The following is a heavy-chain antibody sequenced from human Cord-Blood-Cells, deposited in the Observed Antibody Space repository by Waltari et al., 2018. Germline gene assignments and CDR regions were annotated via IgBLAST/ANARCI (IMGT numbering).Heavy chain of an antibody. J-gene: IGHJ5*02. V-gene: IGHV1-69*01. Sequence: QVQLVQSGAEVKKPGSSVKVSCKASGGTFSSYPISWVRQAPGHGREWMGGISPIFGTENYAQKFQGRVTITADESTSTAYMELSSLRSEDTAVYYCARDPEYYYGSGAKTDNWFDPWGQGTLVTVSS. D-gene: IGHD3-10*01. CDR2: ISPIFGTE. CDR1: GGTFSSYP. CDR3: ARDPEYYYGSGAKTDNWFDP.